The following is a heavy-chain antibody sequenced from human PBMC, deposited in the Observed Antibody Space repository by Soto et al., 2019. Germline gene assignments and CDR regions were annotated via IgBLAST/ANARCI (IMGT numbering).Heavy chain of an antibody. D-gene: IGHD3-3*01. J-gene: IGHJ6*02. V-gene: IGHV1-69*13. CDR1: GGTFSSYA. Sequence: SVKVSCKASGGTFSSYAISWVRQAPGQGLEWMGGIIPIFGTANYAQKFQGRVTITADESTSTAYMELSSLRSEDTAVYYCARAARGFLEWLSDYYYYGMDVWGQGTTVTVSS. CDR2: IIPIFGTA. CDR3: ARAARGFLEWLSDYYYYGMDV.